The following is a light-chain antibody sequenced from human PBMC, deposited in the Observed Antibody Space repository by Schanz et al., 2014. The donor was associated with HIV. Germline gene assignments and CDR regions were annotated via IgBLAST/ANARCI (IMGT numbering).Light chain of an antibody. CDR1: SGSVSSNHY. CDR2: GTH. Sequence: QTVVTQEPSFSVSPGGTVTLTCGLNSGSVSSNHYPSWFQQTPGQPPRTLIYGTHIRSFGVPDRFSGSILGNRAALTITGAQADDECDYYCVLYFESDTWVFGGGTKLTVL. V-gene: IGLV8-61*01. CDR3: VLYFESDTWV. J-gene: IGLJ2*01.